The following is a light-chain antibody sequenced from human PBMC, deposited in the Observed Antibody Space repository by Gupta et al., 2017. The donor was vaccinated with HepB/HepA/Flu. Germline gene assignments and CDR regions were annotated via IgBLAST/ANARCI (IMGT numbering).Light chain of an antibody. CDR1: QAISNY. V-gene: IGKV1-9*01. CDR3: QQLNNSLRT. J-gene: IGKJ3*01. Sequence: DIQLTQSLSFLSASVGDRVTITCRASQAISNYLAWYQQKPGKAPKLLIYAASTVQSGVPSRFSGSGSGTEFTLTISSLQPEDFATYYCQQLNNSLRTFGHGTKVDIK. CDR2: AAS.